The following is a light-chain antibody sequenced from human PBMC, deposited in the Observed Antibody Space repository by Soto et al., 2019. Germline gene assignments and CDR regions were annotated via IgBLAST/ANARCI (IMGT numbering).Light chain of an antibody. V-gene: IGLV2-14*01. CDR1: SSDIGAYDY. CDR2: EVN. CDR3: FFYTSATTHV. J-gene: IGLJ1*01. Sequence: QSVLPQPASLSGSPGHSITNSCTGTSSDIGAYDYVSWFQQHPGKAPKLMISEVNNRPSGVSNRFSGSKSGNTAYLTISGLQVEDEAEYFFFFYTSATTHVF.